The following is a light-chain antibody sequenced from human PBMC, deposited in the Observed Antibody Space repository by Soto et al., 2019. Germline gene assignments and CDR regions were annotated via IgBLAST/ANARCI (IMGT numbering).Light chain of an antibody. Sequence: EIVMTQSPATLSVSPGERATLSCRASQSVSTKLAWYQQKPGQAPRLLIYGASTRAAGIPSRFSGSGSGTEFTLTISSLQSEDSAVYYCQQYNNWLRGTFGQGTKVEIK. CDR1: QSVSTK. CDR3: QQYNNWLRGT. J-gene: IGKJ1*01. V-gene: IGKV3-15*01. CDR2: GAS.